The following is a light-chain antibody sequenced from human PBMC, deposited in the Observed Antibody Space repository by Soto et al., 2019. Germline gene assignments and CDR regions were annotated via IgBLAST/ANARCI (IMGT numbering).Light chain of an antibody. V-gene: IGLV2-14*01. J-gene: IGLJ1*01. CDR3: FSFTSHSSHYV. CDR1: SSDVGGHGY. CDR2: EVT. Sequence: SALTQPPSASGSPGQSVTISCTGTSSDVGGHGYVSWYQQHPGKAPKLMIYEVTYRPSGVSDRFSGSKSGNTASLTISGLQAEDEADYYCFSFTSHSSHYVFGTGTKLTVL.